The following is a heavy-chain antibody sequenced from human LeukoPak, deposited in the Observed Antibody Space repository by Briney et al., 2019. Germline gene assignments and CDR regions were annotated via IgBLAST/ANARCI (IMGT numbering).Heavy chain of an antibody. V-gene: IGHV4-59*10. CDR3: AGTSTVVTREAFDI. CDR1: GGSFSGYY. D-gene: IGHD4-23*01. Sequence: SETLSLTCAVYGGSFSGYYWSRIRQPPGKGLEWIGRIYISGSTNYNPALKSRVTISVDTSKNQLSLKLSSVTAADTAVYYCAGTSTVVTREAFDIWGQGTMVTVSS. J-gene: IGHJ3*02. CDR2: IYISGST.